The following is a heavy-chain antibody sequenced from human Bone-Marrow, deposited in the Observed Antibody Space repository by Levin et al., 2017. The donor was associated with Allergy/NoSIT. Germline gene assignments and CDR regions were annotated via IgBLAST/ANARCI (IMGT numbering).Heavy chain of an antibody. CDR3: TRLGGTPPVDSLYNWLDT. J-gene: IGHJ5*02. Sequence: HPGGSLRLSCAASGFTFSGSAMHWVRQASGKGLEWVGRIRSKPNNYATTYAASVRGRFTISRDDSKNTAYLQMNRLKTEDTGVYYCTRLGGTPPVDSLYNWLDTWGQGTLVTVSS. V-gene: IGHV3-73*01. D-gene: IGHD2-15*01. CDR1: GFTFSGSA. CDR2: IRSKPNNYAT.